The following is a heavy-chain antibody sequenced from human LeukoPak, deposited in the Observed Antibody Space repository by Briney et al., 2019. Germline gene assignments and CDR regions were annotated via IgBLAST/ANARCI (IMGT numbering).Heavy chain of an antibody. D-gene: IGHD3-10*01. J-gene: IGHJ6*02. CDR3: ARLAFSGSYYKFDYYYYGMDV. V-gene: IGHV4-34*01. Sequence: SETLSLTCAVYGGSFSGYYWSWIRQPPGKGLEWIGEINHSGSTNYNPSLKSRVTISVDTSKNQFSLKLSPVTAADTAVYYCARLAFSGSYYKFDYYYYGMDVWGQGTTVTVSS. CDR1: GGSFSGYY. CDR2: INHSGST.